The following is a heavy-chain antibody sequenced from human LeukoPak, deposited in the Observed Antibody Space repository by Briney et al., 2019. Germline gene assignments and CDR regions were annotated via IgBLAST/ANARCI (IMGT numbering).Heavy chain of an antibody. D-gene: IGHD6-13*01. J-gene: IGHJ4*02. Sequence: SETLSLTCTVSGGSISSYYWSWIRQPPGKELEWIGYIYYSGSTNYNPSLKSRVTISVDTSKNQFSLRLSSVTAADTAVYYCARVTGYMTEDYFDYWGQGTLITVSS. CDR2: IYYSGST. CDR1: GGSISSYY. CDR3: ARVTGYMTEDYFDY. V-gene: IGHV4-59*01.